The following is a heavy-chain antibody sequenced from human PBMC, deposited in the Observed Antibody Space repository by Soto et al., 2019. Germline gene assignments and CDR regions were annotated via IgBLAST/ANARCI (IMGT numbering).Heavy chain of an antibody. CDR2: ISYDGSNK. Sequence: GGSLRLSCAASGFTFSSYAMHWVRQAPGKGLEWVAVISYDGSNKYYADSVKGRFTISRDNSKNTLYLQMNSLRAEDTAVYYCARDRYYYDSSGYSTFDYWGQGTLVTVS. V-gene: IGHV3-30-3*01. D-gene: IGHD3-22*01. CDR3: ARDRYYYDSSGYSTFDY. J-gene: IGHJ4*02. CDR1: GFTFSSYA.